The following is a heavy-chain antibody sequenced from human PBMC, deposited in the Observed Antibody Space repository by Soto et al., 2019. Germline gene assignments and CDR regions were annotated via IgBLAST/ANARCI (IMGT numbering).Heavy chain of an antibody. CDR3: ARVLSGYDILTGSDY. V-gene: IGHV3-21*01. D-gene: IGHD3-9*01. Sequence: EVQLVESGGGLVKPGGSLRLSCAASGFTFSSYSMNWVRQAPGKGLEWVSSISSSSSYIYYADSVKGRFTISRDNAKNSLYLQMNSLRAEDTAVYYCARVLSGYDILTGSDYWGPGTLVTVSS. J-gene: IGHJ4*02. CDR2: ISSSSSYI. CDR1: GFTFSSYS.